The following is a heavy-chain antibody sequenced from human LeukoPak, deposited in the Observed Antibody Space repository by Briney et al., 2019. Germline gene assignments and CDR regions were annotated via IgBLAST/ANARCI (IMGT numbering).Heavy chain of an antibody. V-gene: IGHV4-34*01. D-gene: IGHD3-3*01. J-gene: IGHJ4*02. CDR2: INHSGST. CDR1: GGSFSGYY. CDR3: ARLLDLVRPDY. Sequence: PETLSLTCAVYGGSFSGYYWSWIRQPPGKGLEWIGEINHSGSTNYNPSLKSRVTISVDTSKNQFSLKLSSVTAADTAVYYCARLLDLVRPDYWGQGTLVTVSS.